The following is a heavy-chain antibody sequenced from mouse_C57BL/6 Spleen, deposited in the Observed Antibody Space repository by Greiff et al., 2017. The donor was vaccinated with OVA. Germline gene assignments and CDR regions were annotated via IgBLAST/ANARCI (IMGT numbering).Heavy chain of an antibody. CDR2: IHPNSGST. Sequence: QVQLKQPGAELVKPGASVKLSCKASGYTFTSYWMHWVKQRPGQGLEWIGMIHPNSGSTNYNEKFKSKATLTVDKSSSTAYMQLSSLTSEDSAVYYCAREDWEGEFDYWGQGTTLTVSS. J-gene: IGHJ2*01. CDR1: GYTFTSYW. D-gene: IGHD4-1*01. V-gene: IGHV1-64*01. CDR3: AREDWEGEFDY.